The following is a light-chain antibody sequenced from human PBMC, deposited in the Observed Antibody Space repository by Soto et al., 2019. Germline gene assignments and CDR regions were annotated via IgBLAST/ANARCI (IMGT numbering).Light chain of an antibody. CDR3: QQSYSTPLT. Sequence: DIQMTQSPSSLSASVGDRVTITCRASQSISSYLNWYQQKPGKAPKLLIYAASNLQSGVPSRFSGSGSGTDFTLTISSLQPEDFATYYCQQSYSTPLTFGGGTEV. J-gene: IGKJ4*01. CDR1: QSISSY. V-gene: IGKV1-39*01. CDR2: AAS.